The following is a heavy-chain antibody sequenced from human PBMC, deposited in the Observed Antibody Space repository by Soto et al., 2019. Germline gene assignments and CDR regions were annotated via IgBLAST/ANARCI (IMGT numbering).Heavy chain of an antibody. Sequence: PGGSLRLSCAAAGFTFSSYWMHWVRQAPGKGLVWVSRIKSDGSSTSYADSVKGRFTISRDNAKNTLYLQMSSLGAEDTAVYYCARAMGNSYGYGWFDPWGQGTLVTVSS. CDR2: IKSDGSST. CDR3: ARAMGNSYGYGWFDP. D-gene: IGHD5-18*01. CDR1: GFTFSSYW. V-gene: IGHV3-74*01. J-gene: IGHJ5*02.